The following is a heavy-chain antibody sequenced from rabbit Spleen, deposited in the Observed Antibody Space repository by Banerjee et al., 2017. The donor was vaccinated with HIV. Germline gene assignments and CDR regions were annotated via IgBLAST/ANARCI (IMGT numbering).Heavy chain of an antibody. CDR3: ARGPPYAGYAGYGYVYLNL. V-gene: IGHV1S45*01. Sequence: QEQLEESGGGLVQPEGSLTLTCKASGFDFSSNVMCWVRQAPGKGLEWIGCISTGSGTTYYASRAKGRFTISKTSSTTVTLQMTSLTAADTATYFCARGPPYAGYAGYGYVYLNLWGPGPWSPS. CDR2: ISTGSGTT. D-gene: IGHD6-1*01. J-gene: IGHJ4*01. CDR1: GFDFSSNV.